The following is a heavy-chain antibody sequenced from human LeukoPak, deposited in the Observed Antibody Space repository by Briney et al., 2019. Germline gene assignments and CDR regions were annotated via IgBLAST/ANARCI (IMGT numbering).Heavy chain of an antibody. CDR3: TTDRSYDILTGYFMFDY. J-gene: IGHJ4*02. V-gene: IGHV3-15*01. Sequence: PGGSLRLSCAASGFTFSNAWMSWVRQAPGKGLEWVGRIKSKTDGGTTDYAAPVKGRFTISRDDSKNTLYLQMNSLKTEDTAVYYCTTDRSYDILTGYFMFDYWGQGTLVTVSS. D-gene: IGHD3-9*01. CDR1: GFTFSNAW. CDR2: IKSKTDGGTT.